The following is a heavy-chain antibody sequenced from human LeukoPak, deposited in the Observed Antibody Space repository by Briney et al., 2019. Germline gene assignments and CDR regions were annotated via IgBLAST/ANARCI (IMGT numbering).Heavy chain of an antibody. J-gene: IGHJ4*02. Sequence: GGSLRLSCAPSGFTFSNYPMHWVRQAPGKGLELVGRILSKTDGETTDYAAPVKGRFTISRDGSKDTLYLQMNSLKTEDTALYYCTTTGGSTTRFVDYWGQGTLVTVSS. CDR2: ILSKTDGETT. V-gene: IGHV3-15*01. D-gene: IGHD1-26*01. CDR1: GFTFSNYP. CDR3: TTTGGSTTRFVDY.